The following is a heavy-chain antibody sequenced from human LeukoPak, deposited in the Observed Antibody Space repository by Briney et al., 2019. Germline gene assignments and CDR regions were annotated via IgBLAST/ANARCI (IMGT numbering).Heavy chain of an antibody. D-gene: IGHD2-21*02. V-gene: IGHV4-39*07. Sequence: SETLSLTCTVSGGSISSYYWSWIRQPPGKGLEWIGSIYYSGSTYYNPSLKSRVTISVDTSKNQFSLKLSSVTAADTAVYYCAREHCGGDCYPVIWGQGTLVTVSS. CDR1: GGSISSYY. J-gene: IGHJ4*02. CDR2: IYYSGST. CDR3: AREHCGGDCYPVI.